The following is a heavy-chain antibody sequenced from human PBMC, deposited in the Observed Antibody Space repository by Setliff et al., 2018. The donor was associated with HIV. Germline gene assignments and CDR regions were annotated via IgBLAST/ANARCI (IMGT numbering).Heavy chain of an antibody. V-gene: IGHV4-59*08. CDR2: IYNSAST. Sequence: SETLSLTCTVSGDSISTDYWTWFRQPPGKGLEWIGYIYNSASTIYNPSLKRRVTISVDTSKNQFSPKLSSVTAADTAVYYCARHSPSDYWGQGTLVTVSS. CDR1: GDSISTDY. CDR3: ARHSPSDY. J-gene: IGHJ4*02.